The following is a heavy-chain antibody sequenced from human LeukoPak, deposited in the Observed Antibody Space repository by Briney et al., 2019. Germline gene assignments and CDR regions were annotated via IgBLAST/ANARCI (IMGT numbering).Heavy chain of an antibody. J-gene: IGHJ4*02. CDR1: GFTFNTYG. CDR2: ISYDGSNK. Sequence: PGGSLRLSCVAAGFTFNTYGMHWVRQAPGKGLEWVAVISYDGSNKYYADSVKGRFTISRDNSKNTLYLQMNSLRAEDTAVYYCARDLYSSGWYEVCDYWGQGTLVTVSS. V-gene: IGHV3-30*03. D-gene: IGHD6-19*01. CDR3: ARDLYSSGWYEVCDY.